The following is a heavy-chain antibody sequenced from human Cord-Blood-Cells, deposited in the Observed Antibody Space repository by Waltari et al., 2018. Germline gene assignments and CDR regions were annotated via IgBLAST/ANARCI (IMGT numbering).Heavy chain of an antibody. J-gene: IGHJ3*02. V-gene: IGHV4-39*01. D-gene: IGHD3-10*01. CDR1: GGSISSSSYY. CDR3: ARLPGLGGGSGSYYNAFDI. CDR2: IYYSGST. Sequence: QLQLQESGPGLVKPSETLSLTCTVSGGSISSSSYYWGWIRQPPGTGLEWMGSIYYSGSTYYNPSLKSRVTISVDTSKNQFSLKLSSVTAADTAVYYCARLPGLGGGSGSYYNAFDIWGQGTMVTVSS.